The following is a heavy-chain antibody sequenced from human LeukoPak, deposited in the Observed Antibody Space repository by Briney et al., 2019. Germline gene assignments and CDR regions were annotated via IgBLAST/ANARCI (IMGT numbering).Heavy chain of an antibody. CDR2: INQDGSEK. J-gene: IGHJ4*02. D-gene: IGHD3-22*01. CDR1: GFTFNNYW. Sequence: GGSLRLSCAASGFTFNNYWMSWVRQAPGKGLEWVANINQDGSEKHYVDSVKGRFTISRDNAKNSLYLQLNSLRAEDTAVYYCAGDFHYYDSSGYYYYFDYWGQGTLVTVSS. CDR3: AGDFHYYDSSGYYYYFDY. V-gene: IGHV3-7*01.